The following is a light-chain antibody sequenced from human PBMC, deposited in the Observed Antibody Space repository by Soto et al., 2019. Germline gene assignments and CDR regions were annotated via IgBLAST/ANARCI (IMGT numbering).Light chain of an antibody. CDR1: SSNIGDNP. CDR2: NNN. Sequence: QSALPQPPSASAPPGQRVTISCSGGSSNIGDNPVNWYQHLPGAAPTLLIYNNNQRPSGVPDRFSGSKSGASASLAISGLRSEDEADYYCSTWDDTLDAYVFGTGTQLTVL. CDR3: STWDDTLDAYV. J-gene: IGLJ1*01. V-gene: IGLV1-44*01.